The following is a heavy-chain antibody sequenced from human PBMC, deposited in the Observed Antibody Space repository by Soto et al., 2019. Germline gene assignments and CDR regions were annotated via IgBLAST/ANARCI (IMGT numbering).Heavy chain of an antibody. Sequence: QVHLVQSGAEVKKPGSSVKVSCKASGDTFSTYGISWVRQAPGQGLEWMGGIIPKFGTTNYAQKFQGRVMITADKSTSTAYMALNILRSEDTAVYYCARGLPGVSGDYGGHDGMDVWGQGTTVTVSS. D-gene: IGHD4-17*01. V-gene: IGHV1-69*06. CDR2: IIPKFGTT. CDR3: ARGLPGVSGDYGGHDGMDV. J-gene: IGHJ6*02. CDR1: GDTFSTYG.